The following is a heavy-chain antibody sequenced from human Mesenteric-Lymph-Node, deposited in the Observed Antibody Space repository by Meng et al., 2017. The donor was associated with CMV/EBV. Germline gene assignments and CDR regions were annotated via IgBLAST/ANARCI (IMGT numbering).Heavy chain of an antibody. Sequence: GESLKISCAASGFTFSSYGMHWVRQAPGKGLEWVAFIRYDGSNKYYADSVKGRFTISRDNSKNTLYLQMNSLRAEDTAVYYCAKSGADFWSGYYMEGYLDYWGQGTLVTVSS. CDR3: AKSGADFWSGYYMEGYLDY. V-gene: IGHV3-30*02. D-gene: IGHD3-3*01. CDR1: GFTFSSYG. CDR2: IRYDGSNK. J-gene: IGHJ4*02.